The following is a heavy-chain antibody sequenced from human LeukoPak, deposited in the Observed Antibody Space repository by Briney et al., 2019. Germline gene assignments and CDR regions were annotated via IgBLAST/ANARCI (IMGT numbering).Heavy chain of an antibody. D-gene: IGHD3-22*01. CDR3: VRDYYDSSGYYSKGY. CDR1: GFTFNIYN. J-gene: IGHJ4*02. CDR2: ISSSSSTI. Sequence: GGSLRLSCAASGFTFNIYNMNWVRQAPGKGLEWVSHISSSSSTIYYADSVKGRFTISRDNAKSSLYLQMNSLRAEDTAVYYCVRDYYDSSGYYSKGYWGPGTLVTVSS. V-gene: IGHV3-48*01.